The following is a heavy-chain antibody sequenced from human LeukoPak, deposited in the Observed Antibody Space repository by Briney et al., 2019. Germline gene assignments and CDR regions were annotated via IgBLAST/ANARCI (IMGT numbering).Heavy chain of an antibody. Sequence: GESLMISCRAAGYSFTIYCIVWGRQLPGKGLEGMGIIYPGDSDTRYRPSFQGQVTISADNSTSTAYLQWSSLKAADTAMYYCARLDINAYYFDYWGQGTLVTVSS. D-gene: IGHD3-9*01. J-gene: IGHJ4*02. CDR1: GYSFTIYC. CDR2: IYPGDSDT. CDR3: ARLDINAYYFDY. V-gene: IGHV5-51*01.